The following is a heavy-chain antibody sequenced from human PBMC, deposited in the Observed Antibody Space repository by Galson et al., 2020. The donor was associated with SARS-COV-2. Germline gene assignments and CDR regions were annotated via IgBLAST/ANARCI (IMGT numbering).Heavy chain of an antibody. CDR2: IYHSGST. D-gene: IGHD2-8*01. CDR3: ARGLQVYAQTADAFDI. Sequence: SETLSLTCAVSGGSISSSNWWSWVRQPPGKGLEWIGEIYHSGSTNYNPSLKSRVTISVDKSKNQFSLKLSSVTAADTAVYYCARGLQVYAQTADAFDIWGQGTMVTVSS. CDR1: GGSISSSNW. V-gene: IGHV4-4*02. J-gene: IGHJ3*02.